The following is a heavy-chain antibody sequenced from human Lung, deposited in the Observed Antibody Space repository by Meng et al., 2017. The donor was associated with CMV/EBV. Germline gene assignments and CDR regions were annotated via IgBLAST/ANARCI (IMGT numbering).Heavy chain of an antibody. CDR1: GGSISIYY. D-gene: IGHD6-13*01. Sequence: SETLSLXXTVSGGSISIYYWSWIRQPPGKGLEWIGYIHHSGNTDYNPSLRSRVTVSLDTSNNQFSLRLRSMTAADTAVYYCARGGTQTSSWAAFDYWGQGXLVTVSS. V-gene: IGHV4-59*01. CDR3: ARGGTQTSSWAAFDY. CDR2: IHHSGNT. J-gene: IGHJ4*02.